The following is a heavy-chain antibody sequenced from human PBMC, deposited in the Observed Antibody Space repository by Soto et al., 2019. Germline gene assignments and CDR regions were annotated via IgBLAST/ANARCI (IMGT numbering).Heavy chain of an antibody. CDR2: INHSGST. CDR3: ASGPRILVGALDY. J-gene: IGHJ4*02. Sequence: SETLSLTCAVYGGSFSGYYWSWIRQPPGKGLEWIGEINHSGSTNYNPSLKSRVTISVDTSKNQFSLKLSSVTAADTAVYYCASGPRILVGALDYWGQGTLVTVSS. D-gene: IGHD1-26*01. CDR1: GGSFSGYY. V-gene: IGHV4-34*01.